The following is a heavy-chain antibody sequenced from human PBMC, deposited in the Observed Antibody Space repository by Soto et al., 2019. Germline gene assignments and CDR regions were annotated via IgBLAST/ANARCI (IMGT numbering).Heavy chain of an antibody. CDR1: GGTFSSYA. CDR2: IIPIFGTA. CDR3: ARDYDFWSGPPVGYYGMDV. V-gene: IGHV1-69*06. J-gene: IGHJ6*02. Sequence: AVKVSCKASGGTFSSYAISWVRQAPGQGLEWMGGIIPIFGTANYAQKFQGRVTITADKSTSTAYMELSSLRSGDTAVYYCARDYDFWSGPPVGYYGMDVWGQGTPVTVSS. D-gene: IGHD3-3*01.